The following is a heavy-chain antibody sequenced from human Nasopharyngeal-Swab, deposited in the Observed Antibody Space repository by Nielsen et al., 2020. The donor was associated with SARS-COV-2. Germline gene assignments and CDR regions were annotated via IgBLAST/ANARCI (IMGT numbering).Heavy chain of an antibody. Sequence: ASVTVSCKASVYTFPGYYMHWVRQAPGQGLEWMGWINPNSGGTNYAQKFQGRFTMTRDTSISTAYLELSRLRSDDTAVYYCARESIAAAGRDFDYWGQGTLVTVSS. D-gene: IGHD6-13*01. J-gene: IGHJ4*02. CDR1: VYTFPGYY. CDR2: INPNSGGT. V-gene: IGHV1-2*02. CDR3: ARESIAAAGRDFDY.